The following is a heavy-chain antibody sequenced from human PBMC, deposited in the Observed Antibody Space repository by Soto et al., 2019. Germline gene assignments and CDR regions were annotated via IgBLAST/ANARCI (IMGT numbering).Heavy chain of an antibody. J-gene: IGHJ5*02. CDR1: GGSFSGYY. D-gene: IGHD6-13*01. V-gene: IGHV4-34*01. Sequence: SETLSLTCAVYGGSFSGYYWSWIRQPPGKGLEWIGEINHSGSTNYNPSLKSRVTISVDTSKNQFSLKLSSVTAADTAVYYCARGRLAAALIRNWFDPWGQGTLVTVSS. CDR2: INHSGST. CDR3: ARGRLAAALIRNWFDP.